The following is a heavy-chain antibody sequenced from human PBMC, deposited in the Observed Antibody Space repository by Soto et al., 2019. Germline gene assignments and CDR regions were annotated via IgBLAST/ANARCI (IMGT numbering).Heavy chain of an antibody. CDR2: IWYDGSNK. CDR3: ARDRAAAGTRANDY. CDR1: GFTFSSYG. V-gene: IGHV3-33*01. D-gene: IGHD6-13*01. Sequence: QVQLVESGGGVVQPGRSLRLSCAASGFTFSSYGMHWVRQAPGKGLEWVAVIWYDGSNKYYADSVKGRFTISRDNSKNTLYLQMNSLRAEDTAVYYCARDRAAAGTRANDYWGQGTLVTVSS. J-gene: IGHJ4*02.